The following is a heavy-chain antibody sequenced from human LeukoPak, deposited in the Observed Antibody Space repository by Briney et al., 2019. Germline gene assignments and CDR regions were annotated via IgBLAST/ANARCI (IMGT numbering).Heavy chain of an antibody. D-gene: IGHD6-13*01. CDR3: AASDSSSWYLFDY. Sequence: SETLSLTCTVSGGSISDYYWSWIRQHPGKGLEWIGYIYYSGSTYYNPSLKCRVTISVDTSKNQFSLKLSSVTAADTAVYYCAASDSSSWYLFDYWGQGTLVTVSS. J-gene: IGHJ4*02. V-gene: IGHV4-59*06. CDR2: IYYSGST. CDR1: GGSISDYY.